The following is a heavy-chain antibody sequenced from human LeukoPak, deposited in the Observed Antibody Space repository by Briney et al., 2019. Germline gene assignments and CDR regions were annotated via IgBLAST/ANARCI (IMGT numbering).Heavy chain of an antibody. J-gene: IGHJ4*02. CDR3: ARGLILEWLLYGSGYFDY. V-gene: IGHV1-2*02. CDR1: GYTFTGCY. D-gene: IGHD3-3*01. Sequence: ASVKVSCKASGYTFTGCYMHWVRQAPGQGLEWMGWINPNSGGTNYAQKFQGRVTMTRDTSISTAYMELSRLRSDDTAVYYCARGLILEWLLYGSGYFDYWGQGTLVTVSS. CDR2: INPNSGGT.